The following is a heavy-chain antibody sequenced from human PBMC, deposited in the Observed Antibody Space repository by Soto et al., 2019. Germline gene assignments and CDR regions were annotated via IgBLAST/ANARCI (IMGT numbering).Heavy chain of an antibody. V-gene: IGHV4-59*01. CDR1: GASISSYY. J-gene: IGHJ5*02. Sequence: QVQLQESGPGLVKPSETLSLTCTVSGASISSYYWSWIRHPPGKGLEWIGHTYYSGNTNYNPSLTPHVTISVDTSNNQFSLRLSSVTAADTAVYYCARGRLPGPHFDPWGQGTLVTVSS. CDR3: ARGRLPGPHFDP. CDR2: TYYSGNT.